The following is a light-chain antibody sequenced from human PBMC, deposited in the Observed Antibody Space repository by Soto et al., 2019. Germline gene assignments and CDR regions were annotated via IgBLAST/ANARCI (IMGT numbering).Light chain of an antibody. CDR3: QQYSSWPFT. CDR2: GAS. V-gene: IGKV3-20*01. CDR1: QSVINNY. J-gene: IGKJ3*01. Sequence: EIVLTQSPGTLSLSPGEIASLYFSASQSVINNYLAWYLPKPGQAPRLLIYGASNRAPGSPDRVSSSGSGTEFTLTISSLQSEDSAIYYCQQYSSWPFTVGPG.